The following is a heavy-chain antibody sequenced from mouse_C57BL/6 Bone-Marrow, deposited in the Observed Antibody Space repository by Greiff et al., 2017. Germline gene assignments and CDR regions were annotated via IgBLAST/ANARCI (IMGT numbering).Heavy chain of an antibody. CDR1: GYTFTDYN. D-gene: IGHD1-1*01. J-gene: IGHJ3*01. CDR3: ARGTYYYGSSSFAY. Sequence: EVQLQQSGPELVKPGASVKIPCKASGYTFTDYNMDWVKQSHGKSLEWIGDINPNNGGTIYNQKFKGKATLTVDKSSSTAYMELRSLTSEDTAVYYCARGTYYYGSSSFAYWGQGTLVTVSA. CDR2: INPNNGGT. V-gene: IGHV1-18*01.